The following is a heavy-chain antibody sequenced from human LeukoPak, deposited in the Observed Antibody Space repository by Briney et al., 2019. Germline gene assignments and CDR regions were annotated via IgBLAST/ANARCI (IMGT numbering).Heavy chain of an antibody. D-gene: IGHD5-12*01. CDR3: ARDSPPYDRGDR. V-gene: IGHV3-30*04. J-gene: IGHJ4*02. Sequence: GGSLRLSCAASAFTFRNYAIHWVRQAPGKGLEWVAVISYDGSNKFYADSVKGRFTISRDSSNYTLYLQMNSLGVEDTAVYYCARDSPPYDRGDRWGQGTLVTVSS. CDR2: ISYDGSNK. CDR1: AFTFRNYA.